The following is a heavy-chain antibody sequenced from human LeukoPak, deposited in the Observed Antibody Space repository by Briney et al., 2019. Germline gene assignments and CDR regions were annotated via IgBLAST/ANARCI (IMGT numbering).Heavy chain of an antibody. Sequence: GGSLRLSSAASGFTFSSYSMSWVRQGPGKGLEWVALIYNDGGTHYTDSVKGRFTISRDTSRNTLFLQMNSLRVEDSAMYYCVKRLTLGDLSIKGAFALWGQGTLVTVAS. CDR2: IYNDGGT. CDR1: GFTFSSYS. CDR3: VKRLTLGDLSIKGAFAL. J-gene: IGHJ3*01. D-gene: IGHD3-16*02. V-gene: IGHV3-53*01.